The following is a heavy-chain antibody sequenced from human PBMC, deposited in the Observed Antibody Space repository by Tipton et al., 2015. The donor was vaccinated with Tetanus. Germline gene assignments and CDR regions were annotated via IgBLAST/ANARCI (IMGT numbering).Heavy chain of an antibody. V-gene: IGHV4-39*07. D-gene: IGHD3-10*01. Sequence: TLSLTCTVSGGSVSSGSYYWSWIRQPPGKGLEWIGEINHSGSTNYNPSLKSRVTISVDTSKNQFSLKLSSVTAADTAVYYCARALGRAPSDAYGSGSTSEHWGQGTLVTVSS. CDR3: ARALGRAPSDAYGSGSTSEH. CDR2: INHSGST. CDR1: GGSVSSGSYY. J-gene: IGHJ1*01.